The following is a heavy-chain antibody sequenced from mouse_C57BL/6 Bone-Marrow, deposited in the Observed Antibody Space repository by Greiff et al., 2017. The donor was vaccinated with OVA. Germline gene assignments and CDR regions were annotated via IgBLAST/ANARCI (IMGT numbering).Heavy chain of an antibody. CDR3: ARVVVYSNYDDY. CDR2: IDPSDSYT. J-gene: IGHJ2*01. V-gene: IGHV1-50*01. Sequence: VQLQQPGAELVKPGASVKLSCKASGYTFTSYWMQWVKQRPGQGLEWIGEIDPSDSYTNYNQKFKGKATFTVDTSSSTAYMQLSSLTSEDSAVYYCARVVVYSNYDDYWGQGTTLTVSS. CDR1: GYTFTSYW. D-gene: IGHD2-5*01.